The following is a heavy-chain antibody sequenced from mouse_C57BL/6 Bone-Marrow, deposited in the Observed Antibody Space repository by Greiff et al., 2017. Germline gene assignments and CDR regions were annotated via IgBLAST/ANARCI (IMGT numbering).Heavy chain of an antibody. CDR2: INPNNGGT. V-gene: IGHV1-18*01. Sequence: VQLQQSGPELVKPGASVKIPCKASGYTFTDYNMDWVKQSHGKSLEWIGDINPNNGGTIYNQKFKGKATLTVDKSSSTAYMELRSLTSEDTAVYYCARRGDDYDQGDWGYWGQGTTLTVSS. J-gene: IGHJ2*01. CDR1: GYTFTDYN. D-gene: IGHD2-4*01. CDR3: ARRGDDYDQGDWGY.